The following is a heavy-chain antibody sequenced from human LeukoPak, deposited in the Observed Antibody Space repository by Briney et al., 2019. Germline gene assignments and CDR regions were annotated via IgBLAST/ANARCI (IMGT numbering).Heavy chain of an antibody. D-gene: IGHD5-12*01. V-gene: IGHV3-7*01. CDR3: ARGPQIYGGYDSQLSFDY. CDR1: GFTFSSNW. CDR2: IKQDGSEK. Sequence: GGSLRLSCAASGFTFSSNWMSWVRQAPGKGLEWVAHIKQDGSEKYYVDSVKGRFTISRDNAKNSLYLQMNSLRAEDTAVYYCARGPQIYGGYDSQLSFDYWGQGALVTVSS. J-gene: IGHJ4*02.